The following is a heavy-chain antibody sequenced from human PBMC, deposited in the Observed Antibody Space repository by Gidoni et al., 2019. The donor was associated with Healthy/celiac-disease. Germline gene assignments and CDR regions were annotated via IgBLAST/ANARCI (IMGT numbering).Heavy chain of an antibody. CDR1: GYSFTSYW. CDR2: SYPADSDT. CDR3: ARGYYGDYVTFDY. V-gene: IGHV5-51*01. J-gene: IGHJ4*02. Sequence: EVQLVQARAEVKKPGESRKLSCKGSGYSFTSYWIGWVRQMPGKGLEWMGISYPADSDTRYSPSFQGQVTISADKSINTAYLHWSSLKASDPAIYYCARGYYGDYVTFDYWGQGTLVTVSS. D-gene: IGHD4-17*01.